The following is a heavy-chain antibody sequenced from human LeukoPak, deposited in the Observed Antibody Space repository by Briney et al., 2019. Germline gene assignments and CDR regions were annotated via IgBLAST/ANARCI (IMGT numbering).Heavy chain of an antibody. V-gene: IGHV5-51*01. Sequence: GESLKISCKGSGYSFTTNWIGWVRQMPGKGLEWMGLIYPGDSDTRYSPSFQGQVTISADKSISTAYLQWSSLKASDTAMYYCTRLKNGYGDYWGQGTLVTVSP. CDR3: TRLKNGYGDY. D-gene: IGHD5-12*01. J-gene: IGHJ4*02. CDR1: GYSFTTNW. CDR2: IYPGDSDT.